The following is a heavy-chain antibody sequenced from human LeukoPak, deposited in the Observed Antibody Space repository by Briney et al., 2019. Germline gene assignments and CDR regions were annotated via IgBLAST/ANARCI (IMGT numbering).Heavy chain of an antibody. CDR2: IYFTGST. Sequence: SETLSLTCTVSGDSISSSAYYWGWIRQPPGKGLECIGNIYFTGSTYYNPSLKSRLTISVDTSKNQCSLRLNSVTAADTAVYYCVRHRSATVGARGWFDPWGQGTLVTVSS. J-gene: IGHJ5*02. CDR1: GDSISSSAYY. CDR3: VRHRSATVGARGWFDP. D-gene: IGHD1-26*01. V-gene: IGHV4-39*01.